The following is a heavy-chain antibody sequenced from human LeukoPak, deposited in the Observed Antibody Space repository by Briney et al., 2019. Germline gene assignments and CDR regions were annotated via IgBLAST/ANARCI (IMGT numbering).Heavy chain of an antibody. CDR3: ARTLRGYSYGYEGYIDY. J-gene: IGHJ4*02. V-gene: IGHV4-39*07. CDR1: GGSISSTSYY. Sequence: SETLSLTCTVSGGSISSTSYYWDWLRQPPGKGLEWIGSIYYSETTYYSPSLKSRVTISVDTSKNQFSLKLSSVTAADTAVYYCARTLRGYSYGYEGYIDYWGQGTLVTVSS. CDR2: IYYSETT. D-gene: IGHD5-18*01.